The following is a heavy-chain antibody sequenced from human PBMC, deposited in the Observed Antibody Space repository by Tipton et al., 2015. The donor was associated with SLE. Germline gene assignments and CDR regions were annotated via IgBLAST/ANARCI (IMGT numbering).Heavy chain of an antibody. V-gene: IGHV3-7*01. CDR3: TRAGPGYFDY. J-gene: IGHJ4*02. CDR1: GFTFSSYS. CDR2: INEDGSQT. Sequence: GSLRLSCAASGFTFSSYSMGWVRQAPGKGLECLANINEDGSQTFHVDSVKGRFTISRDNAKNSLYLQINSLRAEDTGVYYCTRAGPGYFDYWGQGMLVTVSS. D-gene: IGHD7-27*01.